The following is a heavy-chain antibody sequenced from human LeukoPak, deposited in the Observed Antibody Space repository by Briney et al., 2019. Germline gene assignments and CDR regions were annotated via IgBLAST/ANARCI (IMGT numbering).Heavy chain of an antibody. CDR1: GFSFSSHW. Sequence: GGSLRLSCAASGFSFSSHWMNWVRQAPGKGLQWVATIKGDGSEKFYVDSVKGRFTISRDNAKNSLYLQMNIPRAEDTAVYYCARDGPATDTDIDCWGQGTLVIVSS. CDR2: IKGDGSEK. D-gene: IGHD6-13*01. V-gene: IGHV3-7*01. J-gene: IGHJ4*02. CDR3: ARDGPATDTDIDC.